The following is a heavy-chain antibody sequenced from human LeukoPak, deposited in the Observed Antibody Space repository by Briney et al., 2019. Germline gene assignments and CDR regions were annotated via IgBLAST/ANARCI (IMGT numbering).Heavy chain of an antibody. CDR2: ISGSGGST. Sequence: GGSLRLSCAASGFTFSSYAMSWVRDAPGKGLEWVSAISGSGGSTYYADSVRGRFTISRDNSKNTLYLQMNSLRAEDTAVYCCAKGRAMIVVFDGMDVWGQGTTVTVSS. CDR3: AKGRAMIVVFDGMDV. CDR1: GFTFSSYA. V-gene: IGHV3-23*01. D-gene: IGHD3-22*01. J-gene: IGHJ6*02.